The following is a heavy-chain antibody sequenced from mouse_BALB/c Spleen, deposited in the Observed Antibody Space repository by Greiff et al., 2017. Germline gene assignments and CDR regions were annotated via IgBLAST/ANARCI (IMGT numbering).Heavy chain of an antibody. V-gene: IGHV1-54*01. J-gene: IGHJ2*01. Sequence: LQESGAELVRPGTSVKVSCKASGYAFTNYLIEWVKQRPGQGLEWIGVINPGSGGTNYNEKFKGKATLTADKSSSTAYMQLSSLTSDDSAVYFCARSDYYGSSHYFGYWGQGTTLTVSS. CDR1: GYAFTNYL. CDR2: INPGSGGT. D-gene: IGHD1-1*01. CDR3: ARSDYYGSSHYFGY.